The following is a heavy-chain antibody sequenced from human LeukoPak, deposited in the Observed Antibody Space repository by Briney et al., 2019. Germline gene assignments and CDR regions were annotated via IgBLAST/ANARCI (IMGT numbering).Heavy chain of an antibody. CDR1: GFTFSIYG. CDR3: AKDRPPVPLDH. V-gene: IGHV3-30*18. D-gene: IGHD6-6*01. CDR2: ISHDAKND. J-gene: IGHJ4*02. Sequence: GGSLRLSCAASGFTFSIYGMHWVRQAPGKGLEWVAVISHDAKNDYFADSVKGRFTISRDNFKNTLYLQMNSLEPGDTAVYYCAKDRPPVPLDHWGQGILVTVSS.